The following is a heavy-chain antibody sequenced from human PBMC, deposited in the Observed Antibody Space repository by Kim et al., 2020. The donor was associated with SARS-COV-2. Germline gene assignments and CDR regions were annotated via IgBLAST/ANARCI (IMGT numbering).Heavy chain of an antibody. Sequence: ASVKVSCKASVYNFNGFYIHWVRQAPGQGLAWMGWINPKSGGTNYAQKFQDRVTMTRDTSISTAYMDRSRLQYDDTAGYYCARVPGGDVWGQGTTVTVS. V-gene: IGHV1-2*02. CDR2: INPKSGGT. D-gene: IGHD3-10*01. CDR3: ARVPGGDV. J-gene: IGHJ6*02. CDR1: VYNFNGFY.